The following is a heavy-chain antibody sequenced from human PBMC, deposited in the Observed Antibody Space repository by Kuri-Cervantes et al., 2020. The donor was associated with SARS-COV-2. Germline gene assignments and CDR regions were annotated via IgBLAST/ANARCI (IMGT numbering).Heavy chain of an antibody. D-gene: IGHD1-26*01. J-gene: IGHJ4*02. CDR2: VSYDGINK. CDR1: GFTFSTYA. Sequence: GGSLRLSCAASGFTFSTYAMHWVRQAPGKGLEWVAVVSYDGINKYYADSVKGRFTISRDNSKNTLYLQMNSLRAEDTAVYYCARGLGGSYYFGFDYWGQGTLVTVSS. CDR3: ARGLGGSYYFGFDY. V-gene: IGHV3-30-3*01.